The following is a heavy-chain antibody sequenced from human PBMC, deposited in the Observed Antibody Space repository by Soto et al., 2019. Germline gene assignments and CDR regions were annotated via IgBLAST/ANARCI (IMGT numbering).Heavy chain of an antibody. CDR3: ARERTYYYDSSGYDRGAFDI. CDR2: ISAYNGNT. D-gene: IGHD3-22*01. CDR1: GKTSTSSG. J-gene: IGHJ3*02. V-gene: IGHV1-18*01. Sequence: GASVRVSAKASGKTSTSSGISWVRQAPGQGLEWMGWISAYNGNTNYAQKLQGRVTMTTDTSTSTAYMELRSLRSDDTAVYYCARERTYYYDSSGYDRGAFDIWGQGTMVTVSS.